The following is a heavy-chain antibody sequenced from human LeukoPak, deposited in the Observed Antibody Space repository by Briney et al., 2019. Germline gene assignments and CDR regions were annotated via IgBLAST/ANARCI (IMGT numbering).Heavy chain of an antibody. D-gene: IGHD2-2*01. CDR3: AKDYCSISSCYCDF. CDR1: GFNFGEFW. CDR2: ISGSGDST. J-gene: IGHJ4*02. V-gene: IGHV3-23*01. Sequence: PGGSLRLSCAASGFNFGEFWMAWVRQTPGKGLEWVSAISGSGDSTYYADSVKGRFSISRDNSKNTLFLQMNSLRAEDTAVYYCAKDYCSISSCYCDFWGQGTLVTVSS.